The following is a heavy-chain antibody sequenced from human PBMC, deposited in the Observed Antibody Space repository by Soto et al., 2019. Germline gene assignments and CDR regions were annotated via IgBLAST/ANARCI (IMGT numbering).Heavy chain of an antibody. CDR3: AGDPYGEGSDPPHES. J-gene: IGHJ4*02. D-gene: IGHD3-10*01. V-gene: IGHV3-30-3*01. Sequence: VESGGGVVQPGRSLRLSCTDSGLTLTGHSMHWVRQDPGKGLEWLAGISYDGINEYYAESVKGRFTISRDRTDKTVYLEMNGLRLEDRAIYYCAGDPYGEGSDPPHESWGQGTLVTVSS. CDR2: ISYDGINE. CDR1: GLTLTGHS.